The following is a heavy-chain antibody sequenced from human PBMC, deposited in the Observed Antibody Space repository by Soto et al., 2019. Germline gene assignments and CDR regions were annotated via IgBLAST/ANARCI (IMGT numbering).Heavy chain of an antibody. CDR3: ARLLDINSWPLDF. J-gene: IGHJ4*02. CDR2: NHIRGRT. CDR1: GVSVSSDDSY. Sequence: PSETLSLTCSVSGVSVSSDDSYCNWIRQPPGKGLEWIGYNHIRGRTNYNPSLGSRVAISLDTSKNQFSLTLTFGSAADTAIYYGARLLDINSWPLDFWGQGTLVTVSS. D-gene: IGHD1-26*01. V-gene: IGHV4-61*08.